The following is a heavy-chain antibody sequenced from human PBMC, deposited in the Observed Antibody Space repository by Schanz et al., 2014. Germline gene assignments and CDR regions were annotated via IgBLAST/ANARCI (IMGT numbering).Heavy chain of an antibody. D-gene: IGHD2-21*02. CDR2: MNERHSTI. Sequence: EVQLLESGGGLVEPGGSLRLSCAASGFSFSSYAMGWVRQARGKGLEWVSAMNERHSTIYYADSVRGRFTISRDNAENTLYLQMNSLRAEDTAVYYCARKVAAATASYYDNWGQGTLVIVSS. CDR1: GFSFSSYA. J-gene: IGHJ4*02. CDR3: ARKVAAATASYYDN. V-gene: IGHV3-23*01.